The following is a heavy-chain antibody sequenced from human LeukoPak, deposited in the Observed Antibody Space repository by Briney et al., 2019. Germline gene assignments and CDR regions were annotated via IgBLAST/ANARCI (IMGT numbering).Heavy chain of an antibody. Sequence: ASVKVSCKVSGYTLTELSMHWVRQAPGKGLEWMGGFDPEDGETIYAQKFQGRVTMTEDTSTDTAYMELSSLRSEDTAVYYCATGPRTHDYYDILTGHTPFDYWGQGTLVTVSS. V-gene: IGHV1-24*01. D-gene: IGHD3-9*01. CDR1: GYTLTELS. J-gene: IGHJ4*02. CDR3: ATGPRTHDYYDILTGHTPFDY. CDR2: FDPEDGET.